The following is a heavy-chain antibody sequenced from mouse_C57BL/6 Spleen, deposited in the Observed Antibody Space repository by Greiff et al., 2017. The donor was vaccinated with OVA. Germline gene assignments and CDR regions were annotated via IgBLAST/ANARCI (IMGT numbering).Heavy chain of an antibody. CDR2: IHPNSGST. CDR1: GYTFTSYW. V-gene: IGHV1-64*01. D-gene: IGHD2-4*01. J-gene: IGHJ1*03. Sequence: QVQLQQSGAELVKPGASVKLSCKASGYTFTSYWMHWVKQRPGQGLEWIGMIHPNSGSTNYNEKFKSKATLTVDKSSSTAYMQLSSLTSEDSAVYYCAKDYDVDWYFDVWGTGTTVTVSS. CDR3: AKDYDVDWYFDV.